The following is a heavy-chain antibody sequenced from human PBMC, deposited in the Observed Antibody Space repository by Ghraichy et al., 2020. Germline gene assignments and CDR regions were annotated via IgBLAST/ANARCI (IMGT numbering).Heavy chain of an antibody. CDR1: GFTFSSYA. CDR2: INDKTKTI. CDR3: AKPVSPRSSADFDY. Sequence: GGSLRLSCAASGFTFSSYAMSWVRQAPEKGLEWVSVINDKTKTIYYADSVKGRFTISRDNSKNTLFLQMNSLRVEDTAVYYCAKPVSPRSSADFDYWGQGILVTVSS. D-gene: IGHD2-2*01. V-gene: IGHV3-23*01. J-gene: IGHJ4*02.